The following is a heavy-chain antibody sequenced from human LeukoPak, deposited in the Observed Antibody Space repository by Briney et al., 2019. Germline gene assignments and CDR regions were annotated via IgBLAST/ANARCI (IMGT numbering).Heavy chain of an antibody. CDR2: ISSSSAYT. CDR3: ARVPHLPNY. Sequence: GGSLRLSCAASGFTFSSYEMNWVRQAPGKGLEWVSSISSSSAYTHYADSVKGRFTISRDNAKNSLFLQMNSLRAEDTAAYYCARVPHLPNYWGQGTLVTVSS. V-gene: IGHV3-21*01. CDR1: GFTFSSYE. J-gene: IGHJ4*02.